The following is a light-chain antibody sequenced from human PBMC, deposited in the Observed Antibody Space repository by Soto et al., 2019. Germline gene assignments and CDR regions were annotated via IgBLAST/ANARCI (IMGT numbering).Light chain of an antibody. CDR1: RSNIESNT. CDR2: NNN. Sequence: QSVLTQPRSASGTPGQRVTISCSGSRSNIESNTVNWYQQLPGTAPKLLIFNNNQCPSGVPDRFSGSKSGTSASLAISGLQSGDEADYYCAAWDDSLNGWVFGGGTKLTV. V-gene: IGLV1-44*01. J-gene: IGLJ3*02. CDR3: AAWDDSLNGWV.